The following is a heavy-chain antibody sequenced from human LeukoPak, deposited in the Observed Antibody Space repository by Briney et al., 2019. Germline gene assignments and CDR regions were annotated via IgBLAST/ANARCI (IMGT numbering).Heavy chain of an antibody. CDR1: GFTFSPYT. V-gene: IGHV3-21*01. J-gene: IGHJ4*02. CDR2: ISSSSTYM. D-gene: IGHD3-22*01. CDR3: ARDDSSGYFRTY. Sequence: GGSLRLSCAASGFTFSPYTMNWVRQAPGKGLEWVSFISSSSTYMYYADAVKGRFTISRDNANNSLYLHMNSLRAEDTAVYYCARDDSSGYFRTYWGQGTLVTVSS.